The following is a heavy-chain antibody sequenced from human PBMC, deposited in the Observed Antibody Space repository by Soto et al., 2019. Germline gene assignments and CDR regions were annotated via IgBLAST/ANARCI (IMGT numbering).Heavy chain of an antibody. Sequence: GECLKISCKGSGYSFTSYWISWVRQMPVKGLEWMGRIDPSDSYTNYSPSFQGHVTISADKSISTAYLQWSSLKASDTAMYYCARRVRGIGGYYYVMDFCGQGTTVTVSS. CDR1: GYSFTSYW. CDR2: IDPSDSYT. CDR3: ARRVRGIGGYYYVMDF. J-gene: IGHJ6*02. V-gene: IGHV5-10-1*01. D-gene: IGHD3-10*01.